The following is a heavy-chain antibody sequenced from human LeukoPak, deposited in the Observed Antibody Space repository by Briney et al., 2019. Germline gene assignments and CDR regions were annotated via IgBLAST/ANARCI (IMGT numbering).Heavy chain of an antibody. J-gene: IGHJ5*02. V-gene: IGHV3-30*02. CDR3: AKDIGYNWNVGFDP. Sequence: GGSLRLSCAASAFTFSSYGMHWVRQAPGKGLEWVAFIRYDGSNKYYADSVKGRFTISRDNSKNTLYLQMNSLRAEDTAVYYCAKDIGYNWNVGFDPWGQGTLVTVSS. D-gene: IGHD1-20*01. CDR2: IRYDGSNK. CDR1: AFTFSSYG.